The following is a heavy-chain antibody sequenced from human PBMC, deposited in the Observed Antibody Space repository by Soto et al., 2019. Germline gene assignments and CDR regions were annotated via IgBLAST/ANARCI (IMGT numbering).Heavy chain of an antibody. J-gene: IGHJ4*02. V-gene: IGHV3-23*01. CDR2: ISSSGSST. CDR3: AKTEEYYYDTSGFLGY. CDR1: GFIFRRYA. Sequence: GGSLRLSCAASGFIFRRYAMSWVRQAPGKGLEWVSGISSSGSSTNYADSVKGRFTVSRDNSEYMLYLQMNSLSGEDTAVYYCAKTEEYYYDTSGFLGYWGQGTLVTVSS. D-gene: IGHD3-22*01.